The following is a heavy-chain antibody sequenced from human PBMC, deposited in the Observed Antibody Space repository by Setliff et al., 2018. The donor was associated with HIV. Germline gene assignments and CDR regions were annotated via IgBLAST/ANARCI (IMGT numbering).Heavy chain of an antibody. J-gene: IGHJ4*02. D-gene: IGHD6-19*01. CDR1: GGSISSSSYY. CDR2: IYYSGST. Sequence: PSETLSLTCTVSGGSISSSSYYWGWIRQPPGKGLEWIGSIYYSGSTYYNPSLKSRVTISVDTSKNQFSLELSSVTAADTAVYYCARRGRIAVAGGFDYWGQGTLVTVSS. V-gene: IGHV4-39*01. CDR3: ARRGRIAVAGGFDY.